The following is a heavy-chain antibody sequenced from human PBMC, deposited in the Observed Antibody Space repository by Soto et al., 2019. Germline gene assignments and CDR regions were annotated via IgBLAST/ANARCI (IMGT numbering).Heavy chain of an antibody. Sequence: VASVKVSCKASGYTFTSYAMHWVRQAPGQRLEWMGWINAGNGNTKYSQKFQGRVTITRDTSASTAYMELSSLRSEDTAVYYCARDPEGSSYDFWRGYYIGTTYYYMDGWGKGTTVTVAS. CDR1: GYTFTSYA. J-gene: IGHJ6*03. D-gene: IGHD3-3*01. CDR2: INAGNGNT. CDR3: ARDPEGSSYDFWRGYYIGTTYYYMDG. V-gene: IGHV1-3*01.